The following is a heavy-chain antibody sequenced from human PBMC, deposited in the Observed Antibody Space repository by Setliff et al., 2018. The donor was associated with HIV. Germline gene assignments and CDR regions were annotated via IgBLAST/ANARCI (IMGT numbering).Heavy chain of an antibody. V-gene: IGHV3-48*03. J-gene: IGHJ3*02. D-gene: IGHD6-19*01. CDR1: GFTFSSYE. CDR2: ISSSGSTI. CDR3: ARDPGFEAVAGNYAFDI. Sequence: GGSLRLSCAASGFTFSSYEMNWVRQAPGKGLEWVSYISSSGSTIYYADSVKGRFTISRDNAKNSLYLQMNSLRAEDTAVYYCARDPGFEAVAGNYAFDIWGQGTMVTVAS.